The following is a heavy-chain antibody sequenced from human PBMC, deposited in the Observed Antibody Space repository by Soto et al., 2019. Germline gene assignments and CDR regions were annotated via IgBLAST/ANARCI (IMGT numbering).Heavy chain of an antibody. CDR1: GYSFTSYW. CDR3: ARLTERSPRRYYYYKDV. D-gene: IGHD1-1*01. J-gene: IGHJ6*03. CDR2: IYPGDSDT. Sequence: GESLKISCKGSGYSFTSYWIGWVRQMPGKGLEWMGIIYPGDSDTRYSPSFQGQVTISADKSISTAYLQWSSLKASDTAMYYCARLTERSPRRYYYYKDVWGKGTTVTVAS. V-gene: IGHV5-51*01.